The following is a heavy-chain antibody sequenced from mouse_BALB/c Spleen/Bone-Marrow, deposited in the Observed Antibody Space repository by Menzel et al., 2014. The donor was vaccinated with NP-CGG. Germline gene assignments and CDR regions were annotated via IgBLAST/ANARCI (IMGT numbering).Heavy chain of an antibody. Sequence: QVQLQQSGAELVKPGASVKLSCKASGYTFXSYYMYWVKQRPGQGLEWIGEINPSNGGTNFNEKFKSRATLTVDKSSSTAHMQLSSLTSEDSAVYYCTRLPHWGQGTSVTVSS. J-gene: IGHJ4*01. V-gene: IGHV1S81*02. CDR1: GYTFXSYY. D-gene: IGHD5-1*01. CDR3: TRLPH. CDR2: INPSNGGT.